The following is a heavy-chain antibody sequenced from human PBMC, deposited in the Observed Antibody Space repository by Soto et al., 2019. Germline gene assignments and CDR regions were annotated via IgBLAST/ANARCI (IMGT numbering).Heavy chain of an antibody. V-gene: IGHV3-74*01. Sequence: LRLSCAASGFTFSSYWMHWVRQAPGKGLVWVSRINSDGSSTSYADSVKGRFTISRDNAKNTLYLQMNSLRAEDTAVYYCARDYYDRGGYFYYFDYGGQGILVTVFS. CDR2: INSDGSST. CDR3: ARDYYDRGGYFYYFDY. D-gene: IGHD3-22*01. CDR1: GFTFSSYW. J-gene: IGHJ4*02.